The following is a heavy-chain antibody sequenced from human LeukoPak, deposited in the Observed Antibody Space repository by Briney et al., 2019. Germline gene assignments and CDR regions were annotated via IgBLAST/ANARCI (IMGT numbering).Heavy chain of an antibody. V-gene: IGHV1-2*02. CDR3: ARDLGPYYYYGMDV. Sequence: GASVTVSCKASGYTFTGYYMHWVRQAPGQPLEWMGWINPNSGGTNYAQKFQGRVTMTRDTSISTAYMELSRLRSDDTAVYYCARDLGPYYYYGMDVWGQGTTVTVSS. J-gene: IGHJ6*02. CDR2: INPNSGGT. CDR1: GYTFTGYY.